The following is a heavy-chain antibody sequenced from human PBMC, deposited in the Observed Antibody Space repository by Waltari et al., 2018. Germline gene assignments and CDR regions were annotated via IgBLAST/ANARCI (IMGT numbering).Heavy chain of an antibody. J-gene: IGHJ4*02. Sequence: QITLKESGPTLVKPTQTLTLTCTFPGFSLSTSEVAVGWIRQPPGKALEWVALIYWHDEKRYSPSLNSRLIITKDTSKNLVVLTMTNMDPVDIATYYCAHRRGGYFDYWGQGILVTVSS. CDR1: GFSLSTSEVA. V-gene: IGHV2-5*01. CDR2: IYWHDEK. D-gene: IGHD3-10*01. CDR3: AHRRGGYFDY.